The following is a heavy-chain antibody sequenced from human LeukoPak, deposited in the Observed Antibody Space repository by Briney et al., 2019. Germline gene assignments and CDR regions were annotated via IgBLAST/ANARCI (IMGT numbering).Heavy chain of an antibody. CDR1: GGSFSGYY. Sequence: PSETLSLTCAVYGGSFSGYYWSWIRQPPGKGLEWIGEINHSGSTNYNPSLKSRVTISVDTSKNQFSLKLSSVTAADTAVYYCARGSNLYGINHWGQGTLVTVSP. D-gene: IGHD4-17*01. J-gene: IGHJ5*02. CDR3: ARGSNLYGINH. CDR2: INHSGST. V-gene: IGHV4-34*01.